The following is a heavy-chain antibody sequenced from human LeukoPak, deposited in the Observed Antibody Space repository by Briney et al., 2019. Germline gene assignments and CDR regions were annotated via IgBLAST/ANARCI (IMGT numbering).Heavy chain of an antibody. CDR2: IIPIFGTA. Sequence: ASVKVSCKASGGTFISYAMSWVRQAPGQGLEWMGGIIPIFGTANYAQKFQGRVTITADESTSTAYMELSSLRSEDTAVYYCAREVLAGDTSWGQGTLVTVSS. V-gene: IGHV1-69*13. CDR3: AREVLAGDTS. D-gene: IGHD6-19*01. CDR1: GGTFISYA. J-gene: IGHJ4*02.